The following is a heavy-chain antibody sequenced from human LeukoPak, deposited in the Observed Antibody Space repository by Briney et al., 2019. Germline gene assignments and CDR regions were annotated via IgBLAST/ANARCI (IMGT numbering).Heavy chain of an antibody. CDR2: ISGSGDNT. CDR3: AKIAETSGIYGQGYDY. Sequence: GGTLRLSCAASGFSFRTYGMSWVRQAPGKRLEWVSGISGSGDNTHNADFVKGRFTISRHNSKNTLYLQMNSLRAEDTAVYYCAKIAETSGIYGQGYDYWGQGTLVTVSS. D-gene: IGHD1-26*01. V-gene: IGHV3-23*01. J-gene: IGHJ4*02. CDR1: GFSFRTYG.